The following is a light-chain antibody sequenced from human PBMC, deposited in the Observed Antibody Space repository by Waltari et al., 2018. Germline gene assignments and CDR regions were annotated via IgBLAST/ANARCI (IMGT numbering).Light chain of an antibody. CDR2: WAS. J-gene: IGKJ4*01. CDR1: QSVLYSSNNDRNY. Sequence: DIVMTQSPDSLPVSLGESATIHCKSSQSVLYSSNNDRNYLAWYQQKPGQPPKLLFYWASTRESGVPDRFRGSGSETDFTLTISSLQAEDVAVYFCQQYYSTPLTFGGGTKVEIK. CDR3: QQYYSTPLT. V-gene: IGKV4-1*01.